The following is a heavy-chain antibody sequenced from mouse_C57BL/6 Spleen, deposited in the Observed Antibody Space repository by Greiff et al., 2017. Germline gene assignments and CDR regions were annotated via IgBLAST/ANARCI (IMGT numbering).Heavy chain of an antibody. J-gene: IGHJ4*01. D-gene: IGHD2-2*01. CDR1: GYTFTSYW. CDR2: IHPSDSDT. V-gene: IGHV1-74*01. Sequence: QVQLQQPGAELVKPGASVKVSCKASGYTFTSYWMHWVKQRPGQGLEWIGRIHPSDSDTNYNQKFNGKATLTVDKSSSTAYMQLSSLTSEDSAVYCCAIWGIGYDAPLAMDYWGQGTSVTVSS. CDR3: AIWGIGYDAPLAMDY.